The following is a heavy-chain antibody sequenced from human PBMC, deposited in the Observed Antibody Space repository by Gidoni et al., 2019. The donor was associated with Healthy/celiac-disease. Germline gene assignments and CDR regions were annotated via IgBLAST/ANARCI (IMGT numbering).Heavy chain of an antibody. CDR2: IKSKTDGGTT. Sequence: EVQLVESGGGLVKPGGYLRLSCAASGFTFSNAGMIWVRQAPGKGLEWVGRIKSKTDGGTTDYAAPVKGRFTISRDDSKNTLYLQINSLKTEDTAVYYCTTNRGYSGYDLGGCYFDYWGQGTLVTVSS. CDR3: TTNRGYSGYDLGGCYFDY. J-gene: IGHJ4*02. D-gene: IGHD5-12*01. CDR1: GFTFSNAG. V-gene: IGHV3-15*01.